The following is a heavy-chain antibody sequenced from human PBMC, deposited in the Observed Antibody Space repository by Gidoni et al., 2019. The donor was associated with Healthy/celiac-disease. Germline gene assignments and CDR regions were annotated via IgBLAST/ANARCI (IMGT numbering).Heavy chain of an antibody. J-gene: IGHJ4*02. CDR2: MNPNSGNT. V-gene: IGHV1-8*01. CDR1: GYTFTSYD. CDR3: ARVPRGYSSGWYTPHDFDY. Sequence: QVQLVQSGAEVKKPGASVKVSCKASGYTFTSYDINWVRQATGQGLEWMGWMNPNSGNTGYAQKFQGRVTMTRNTSISTAYMELSSLRSEDTAVYYCARVPRGYSSGWYTPHDFDYWGQGTLVTVSS. D-gene: IGHD6-19*01.